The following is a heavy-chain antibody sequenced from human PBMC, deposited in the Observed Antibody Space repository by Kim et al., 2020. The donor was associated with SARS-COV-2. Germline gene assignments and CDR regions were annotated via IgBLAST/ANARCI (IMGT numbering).Heavy chain of an antibody. Sequence: SGTTIYYADSVKGRFTISRDNAKNSLYLQMNSLRAEDTAVYYCARVSSSWGQGTLVTVSS. CDR3: ARVSSS. J-gene: IGHJ5*02. CDR2: SGTTI. V-gene: IGHV3-48*03.